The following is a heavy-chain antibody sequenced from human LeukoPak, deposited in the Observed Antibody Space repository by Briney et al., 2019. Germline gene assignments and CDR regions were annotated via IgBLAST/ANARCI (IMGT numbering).Heavy chain of an antibody. CDR1: GDSISSSNW. D-gene: IGHD6-25*01. CDR2: IYHSGST. Sequence: SETLSLTCAVSGDSISSSNWWTWVRQPPGRGLEWIGEIYHSGSTNYNPSFKSRVTMSLDKSKNQFSLKLTSVTAADTAVYYCAREAAGQWFDPWGQGTLVTVSS. J-gene: IGHJ5*02. V-gene: IGHV4-4*02. CDR3: AREAAGQWFDP.